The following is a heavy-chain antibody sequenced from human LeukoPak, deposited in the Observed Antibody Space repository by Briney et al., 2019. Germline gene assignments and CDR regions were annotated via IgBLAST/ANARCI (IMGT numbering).Heavy chain of an antibody. Sequence: ASVKVSCKASGYTFTSYGISWVRRAPGQGLEWMGWISAYNGNTNYAQKLQGRVTMTTDTSTSTAYMELRSLRSDDTAVYYCARDYDYYDSSGYYNRRFGYWGQGTLVTVSS. V-gene: IGHV1-18*01. CDR3: ARDYDYYDSSGYYNRRFGY. CDR1: GYTFTSYG. D-gene: IGHD3-22*01. CDR2: ISAYNGNT. J-gene: IGHJ4*02.